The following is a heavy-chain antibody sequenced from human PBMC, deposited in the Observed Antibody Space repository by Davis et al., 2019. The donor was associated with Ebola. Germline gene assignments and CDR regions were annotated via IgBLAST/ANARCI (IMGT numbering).Heavy chain of an antibody. V-gene: IGHV3-48*01. Sequence: PGGSLRPSCAASGFTSSSDIMNWVRQAPGKGLEWVSYISSSSSTIYYADSVKGRFTISRDNSRSTLHLQMNNLKTEDTAIYYCVRELYDYVWLAYLDRWGQGTLVTVSS. CDR1: GFTSSSDI. J-gene: IGHJ4*02. D-gene: IGHD3-16*01. CDR2: ISSSSSTI. CDR3: VRELYDYVWLAYLDR.